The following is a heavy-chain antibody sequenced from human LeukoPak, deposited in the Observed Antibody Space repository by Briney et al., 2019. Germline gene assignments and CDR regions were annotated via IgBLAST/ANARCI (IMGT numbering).Heavy chain of an antibody. J-gene: IGHJ5*02. V-gene: IGHV4-34*01. CDR3: ARGLKGYSSGWYVSWFDP. CDR1: GGSFSSYY. Sequence: PSETLSLTCAVYGGSFSSYYWSWIRQPPGKGLEWIGEINHSGSTNYNPSLKSRVTMSVDTSKNQFSLKLSSVTAADTAVYYCARGLKGYSSGWYVSWFDPWGQGTLVTVSS. CDR2: INHSGST. D-gene: IGHD6-19*01.